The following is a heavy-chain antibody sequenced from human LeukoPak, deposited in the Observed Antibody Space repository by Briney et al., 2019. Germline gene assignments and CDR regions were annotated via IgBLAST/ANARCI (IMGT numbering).Heavy chain of an antibody. CDR1: GFTVSSNY. CDR2: IYSGGST. D-gene: IGHD5-12*01. CDR3: AGVATTPHYYYGMDV. V-gene: IGHV3-53*01. J-gene: IGHJ6*02. Sequence: PGGSLGLSCAASGFTVSSNYMSWVRQAPGKGLEWVSIIYSGGSTYYADSVKGRFTISRDNSKNTLYLQMNSLRAEDTAVYYCAGVATTPHYYYGMDVWGQGTTVTVSS.